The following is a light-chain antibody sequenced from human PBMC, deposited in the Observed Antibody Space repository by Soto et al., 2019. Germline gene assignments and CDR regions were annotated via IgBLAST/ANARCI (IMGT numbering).Light chain of an antibody. J-gene: IGKJ5*01. CDR2: HAS. Sequence: EVVLTQSPVTLSLSPGERATLSCRASQSVGSDLAWYQHKPGQAHRLLIYHASNRAAGIPARFSGSGSGTDLTLTISSPEPEDFAVYYCQQGTNWPRGTFGQGTRLEIK. CDR3: QQGTNWPRGT. CDR1: QSVGSD. V-gene: IGKV3-11*01.